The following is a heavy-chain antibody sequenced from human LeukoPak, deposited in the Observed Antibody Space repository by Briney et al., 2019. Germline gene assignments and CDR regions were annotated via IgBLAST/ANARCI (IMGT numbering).Heavy chain of an antibody. V-gene: IGHV3-48*03. CDR2: VTISGHTK. CDR3: ARGDPHADL. J-gene: IGHJ5*02. Sequence: GGSLRLSCAASGFDLSTYEMNWVRQAPGKGLEWIADVTISGHTKNYADSVKGRFTISRDNARTSLYLQMNSLRVEDTGVYYCARGDPHADLWGQGTLVTVSS. CDR1: GFDLSTYE.